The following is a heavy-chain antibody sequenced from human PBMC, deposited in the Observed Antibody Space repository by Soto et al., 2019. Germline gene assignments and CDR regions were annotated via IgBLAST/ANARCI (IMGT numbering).Heavy chain of an antibody. Sequence: QVQLVQSGAEVKKPGASVKVSCKASGYTFTSYYMHWVRQAPGQGLEWMGIINPSGGSTSYAQKFQGRVTMTRDTSTSPVYMELSSLRSEDTAVYYCARESGGSYYGGGRYFDYWGQGTLVTVSS. CDR2: INPSGGST. CDR1: GYTFTSYY. V-gene: IGHV1-46*01. D-gene: IGHD1-26*01. CDR3: ARESGGSYYGGGRYFDY. J-gene: IGHJ4*02.